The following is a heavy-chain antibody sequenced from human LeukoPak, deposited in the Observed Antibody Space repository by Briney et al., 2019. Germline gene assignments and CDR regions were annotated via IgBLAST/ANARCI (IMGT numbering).Heavy chain of an antibody. CDR1: GGSFSGYY. Sequence: SETLSLTCAVYGGSFSGYYWSWIRQPPGKGLEWIGEINHSGSTNYNPSLKSRVTISVDTSKNQFSLKLSSVTAADTAVYYCARGQYYYDSSGYYYPYYFDYWDQGTLVTVSS. V-gene: IGHV4-34*01. CDR2: INHSGST. J-gene: IGHJ4*02. D-gene: IGHD3-22*01. CDR3: ARGQYYYDSSGYYYPYYFDY.